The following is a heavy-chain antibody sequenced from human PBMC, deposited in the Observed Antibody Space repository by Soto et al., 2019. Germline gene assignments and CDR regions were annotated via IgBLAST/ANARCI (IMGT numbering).Heavy chain of an antibody. D-gene: IGHD4-17*01. V-gene: IGHV3-23*01. Sequence: GGSLRLSCAASGFTFSSYAMSWVRQAPGKWMERVSAISGSGGSTYYADSVKGRFTISRDNSKNTLYLQMNSLRAEDTAVYYCAKGTPPRDYGDYVDYFDYWGQGTMVTVSS. CDR2: ISGSGGST. CDR3: AKGTPPRDYGDYVDYFDY. CDR1: GFTFSSYA. J-gene: IGHJ4*02.